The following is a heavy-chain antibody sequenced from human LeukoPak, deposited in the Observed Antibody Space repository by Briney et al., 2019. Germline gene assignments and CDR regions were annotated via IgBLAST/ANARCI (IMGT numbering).Heavy chain of an antibody. CDR2: IWYDGSNK. Sequence: GRSLRLSCAASGFTFSSYGMHWVRQAPGKGLEWVAVIWYDGSNKYYADSVKGRFTISRDNSKNTLYLQMNSLRAEDTAVYYCAREMDIVVVPAAKAFDYWGQGTLVTVSS. D-gene: IGHD2-2*03. J-gene: IGHJ4*02. CDR1: GFTFSSYG. CDR3: AREMDIVVVPAAKAFDY. V-gene: IGHV3-33*01.